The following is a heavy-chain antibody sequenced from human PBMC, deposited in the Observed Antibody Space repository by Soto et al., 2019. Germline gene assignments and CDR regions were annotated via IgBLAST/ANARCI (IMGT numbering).Heavy chain of an antibody. V-gene: IGHV4-59*01. CDR3: ASSGIVGREVNTWFDP. J-gene: IGHJ5*02. Sequence: SETRSLTCTVSAGSITTSYWSWIRQPLGKALEWIGYIPYRGSTNYNPSLKSRLTISIGTSKSQISLKLTSMTTADTAVYYCASSGIVGREVNTWFDPWGQGTLATV. D-gene: IGHD3-22*01. CDR2: IPYRGST. CDR1: AGSITTSY.